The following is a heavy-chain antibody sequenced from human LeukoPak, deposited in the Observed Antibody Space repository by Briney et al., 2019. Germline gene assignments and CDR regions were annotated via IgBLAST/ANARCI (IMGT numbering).Heavy chain of an antibody. CDR2: IYPGDSDT. Sequence: AESLKISCEGSGYRPTNYWIGWGRQIAGKGQEWRGVIYPGDSDTRYSPSFQGQVTISADKSISTAYLQWSSLRAPAAAIYCWAIGGDSTTSCYRCFNYWGQGTLVTVSS. CDR3: AIGGDSTTSCYRCFNY. J-gene: IGHJ4*02. CDR1: GYRPTNYW. D-gene: IGHD2-2*02. V-gene: IGHV5-51*01.